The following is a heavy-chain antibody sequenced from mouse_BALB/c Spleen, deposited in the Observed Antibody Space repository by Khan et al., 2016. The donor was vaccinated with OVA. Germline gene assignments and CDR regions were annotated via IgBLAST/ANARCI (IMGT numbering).Heavy chain of an antibody. D-gene: IGHD3-3*01. CDR2: IRSSGNT. Sequence: EVQLQQSGPGLVKPSQSLSLTCTVTGYSITSTYAWNLIRQFPGNKLEWMGFIRSSGNTNYNPSLKSRISITRDTSTNPFFLQLSSLTTEDTAIFYCARICGGDVDYCDQGTTLASSS. J-gene: IGHJ2*01. CDR1: GYSITSTYA. V-gene: IGHV3-2*02. CDR3: ARICGGDVDY.